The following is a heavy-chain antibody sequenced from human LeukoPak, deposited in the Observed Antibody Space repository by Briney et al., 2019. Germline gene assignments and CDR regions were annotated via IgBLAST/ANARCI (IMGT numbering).Heavy chain of an antibody. CDR3: AKAIGQEVPAASRWYDP. V-gene: IGHV3-23*01. D-gene: IGHD2-2*01. J-gene: IGHJ5*02. Sequence: GGSLRLSCAASGFTFSSYVMSWVRQAPGKGLDWVSTISISGGSTYYADSVKGRFTTSRDNSKNTLYLQMNSLRGEDTAVYYCAKAIGQEVPAASRWYDPWGQGTLVTVSS. CDR2: ISISGGST. CDR1: GFTFSSYV.